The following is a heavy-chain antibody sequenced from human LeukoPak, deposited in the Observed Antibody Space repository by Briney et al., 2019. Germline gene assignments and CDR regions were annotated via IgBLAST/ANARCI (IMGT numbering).Heavy chain of an antibody. CDR3: AKVRYDSSGYQSPYFDY. J-gene: IGHJ4*02. Sequence: AGGSLRLSCAASGLTFSSYAMSWVRQAPGKGLEWVSVIIGSGSSTYYADSVKGRFTISRDNSKNTLYLQMNSLRAEDTAVYYCAKVRYDSSGYQSPYFDYWGQGTLVTVSS. V-gene: IGHV3-23*01. D-gene: IGHD3-22*01. CDR1: GLTFSSYA. CDR2: IIGSGSST.